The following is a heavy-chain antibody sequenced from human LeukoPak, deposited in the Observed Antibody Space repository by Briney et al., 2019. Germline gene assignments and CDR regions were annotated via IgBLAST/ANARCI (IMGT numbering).Heavy chain of an antibody. CDR2: IKDDGTEK. Sequence: GGSLRLSCTASGFTFGDYAMSWVRQPPGKGLQWVANIKDDGTEKYYVDSVKGRFTISRDNAKNSVYLQMNSLRVEDTAVYYCARRPFGADYWGQGTLVTVSS. V-gene: IGHV3-7*01. CDR1: GFTFGDYA. J-gene: IGHJ4*02. D-gene: IGHD3-10*01. CDR3: ARRPFGADY.